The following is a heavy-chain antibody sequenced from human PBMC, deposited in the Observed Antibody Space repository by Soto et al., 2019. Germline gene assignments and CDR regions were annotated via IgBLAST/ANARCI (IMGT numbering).Heavy chain of an antibody. CDR3: ARRRSLYASRSDNYYGMDV. Sequence: LTYTVSAGTLRSKRSHGCWIRQHTGKGLESIGTISYSGSTYYNPSLKSRVTMSVDTSENQFSLMLSSASAAYTPVYYCARRRSLYASRSDNYYGMDVWRRGTTVX. CDR2: ISYSGST. CDR1: AGTLRSKRSH. J-gene: IGHJ6*02. V-gene: IGHV4-39*01. D-gene: IGHD3-10*01.